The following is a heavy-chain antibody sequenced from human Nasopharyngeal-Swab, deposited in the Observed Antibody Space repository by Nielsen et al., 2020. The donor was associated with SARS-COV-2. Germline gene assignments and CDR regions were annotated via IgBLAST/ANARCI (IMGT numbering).Heavy chain of an antibody. D-gene: IGHD3-3*02. CDR1: GDSISSSHYY. Sequence: SETLSLTCTVSGDSISSSHYYWNWIRLSPGKGLEWIAYIFYTGTAYHQPSLKNRLDISTDRSKNQFSLNMTSVTAADSGVYYCARSGTGAFVPSAINTFDVWGPGTTVTVSS. CDR3: ARSGTGAFVPSAINTFDV. J-gene: IGHJ3*01. V-gene: IGHV4-30-4*01. CDR2: IFYTGTA.